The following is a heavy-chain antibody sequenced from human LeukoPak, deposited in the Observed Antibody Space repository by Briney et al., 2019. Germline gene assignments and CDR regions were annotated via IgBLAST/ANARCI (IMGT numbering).Heavy chain of an antibody. CDR2: IWYDGGNK. CDR3: ARLVGAKDAFDI. D-gene: IGHD1-26*01. CDR1: GFTFSSYG. V-gene: IGHV3-33*01. Sequence: PGRSLRLSCAASGFTFSSYGMHWVRQAPGKGLEWVAVIWYDGGNKYYADSVKGRFTISRDNSKNTLYLQMNSLRAEDTAVYYCARLVGAKDAFDIWGQGTMVTISS. J-gene: IGHJ3*02.